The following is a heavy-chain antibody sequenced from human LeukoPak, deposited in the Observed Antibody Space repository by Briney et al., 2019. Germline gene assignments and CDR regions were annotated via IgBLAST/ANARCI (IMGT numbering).Heavy chain of an antibody. J-gene: IGHJ4*02. CDR1: GFTFSSYS. D-gene: IGHD5-24*01. CDR2: ISFDGKKT. Sequence: GTSLRLSCTASGFTFSSYSIHWVRQAPGKGLEWVALISFDGKKTDYADSVKGRFTFSRDNSKNTVSLQMSGLRAEDTAMYYCARWVKEMAYFDYWGQGTLVTVSS. V-gene: IGHV3-30*03. CDR3: ARWVKEMAYFDY.